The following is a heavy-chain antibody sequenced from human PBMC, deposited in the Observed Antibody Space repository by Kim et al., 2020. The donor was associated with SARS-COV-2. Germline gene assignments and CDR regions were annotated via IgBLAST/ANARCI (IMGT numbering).Heavy chain of an antibody. J-gene: IGHJ6*02. CDR3: AKAQSRDFWSGYYTGIGFVWDV. D-gene: IGHD3-3*01. CDR2: ISGSGVST. V-gene: IGHV3-23*01. Sequence: GGSLRLSCAASGFTFSSYAMSWVRQAPGKGLEWVSAISGSGVSTYYADSVKGRFTISRDNSKNTLYLQMNSLRAEDTAVYYCAKAQSRDFWSGYYTGIGFVWDVWGQGTTVTVSS. CDR1: GFTFSSYA.